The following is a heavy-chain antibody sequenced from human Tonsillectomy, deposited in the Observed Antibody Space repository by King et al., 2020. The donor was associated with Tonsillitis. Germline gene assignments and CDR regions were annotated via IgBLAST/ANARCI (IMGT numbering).Heavy chain of an antibody. CDR2: INPNSGAT. D-gene: IGHD2-21*02. J-gene: IGHJ3*02. CDR3: AREDVTAVPGDAFDI. Sequence: VQLVESGAEVKKPGASVKVSCKASGYTFTGYFMHWVRQAPGQGLEWMGWINPNSGATNYAQKFQDRVTVTRDTSISTAYMELSRLRSDDTALYYCAREDVTAVPGDAFDIWGQGTMVTVSS. CDR1: GYTFTGYF. V-gene: IGHV1-2*02.